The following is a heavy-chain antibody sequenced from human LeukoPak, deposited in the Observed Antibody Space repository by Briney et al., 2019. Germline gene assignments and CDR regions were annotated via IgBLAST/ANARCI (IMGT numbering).Heavy chain of an antibody. CDR3: AKATNGSGVSPLDH. D-gene: IGHD3-10*01. J-gene: IGHJ4*01. CDR2: ISYDSGSL. Sequence: PGRSLRLSCAASGFTFHEYAMHWVRQPPGKGLERVSSISYDSGSLSYGDSVRGRFTVSRDNAKNSVYLQMHNLRPEDMALYYCAKATNGSGVSPLDHWGHGTLVIVSS. CDR1: GFTFHEYA. V-gene: IGHV3-9*03.